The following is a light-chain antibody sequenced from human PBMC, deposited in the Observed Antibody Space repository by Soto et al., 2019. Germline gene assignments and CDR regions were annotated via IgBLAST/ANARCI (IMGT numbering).Light chain of an antibody. V-gene: IGKV3-15*01. CDR3: QEYNTWPWT. Sequence: ETLMTQSPATLSLSPGERATLSCRASQSVNNNLAWYQQKLGQAPRVLIYGASTRATGIPARFTGSGSGTEFILTITSLQSEDSAVYYCQEYNTWPWTFGQGTKVEFK. CDR1: QSVNNN. J-gene: IGKJ1*01. CDR2: GAS.